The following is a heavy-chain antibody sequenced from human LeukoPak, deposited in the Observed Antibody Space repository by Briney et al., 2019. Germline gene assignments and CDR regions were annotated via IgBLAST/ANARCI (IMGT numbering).Heavy chain of an antibody. J-gene: IGHJ4*02. CDR3: ANSYTVTTSPFDY. CDR2: IRSTANGYAT. CDR1: GFTFSGSA. D-gene: IGHD4-17*01. Sequence: GGSLRLSCAASGFTFSGSALHWVRQASGKGLEWVGRIRSTANGYATAYAASVKGRFTISRDDSKNTAYLQMDSLKTEDTAVYFCANSYTVTTSPFDYWGQGTLVSVSS. V-gene: IGHV3-73*01.